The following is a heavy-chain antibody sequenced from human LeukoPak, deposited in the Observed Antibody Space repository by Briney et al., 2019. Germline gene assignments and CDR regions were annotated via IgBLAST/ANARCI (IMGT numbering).Heavy chain of an antibody. J-gene: IGHJ3*02. CDR2: IYHSGST. D-gene: IGHD3-3*01. CDR3: ARSRCRITIFGVFIRDAFDI. CDR1: GYSISSGYY. Sequence: PSETLSLTCAVSGYSISSGYYWGWIRQPPVKGLEWIGSIYHSGSTYYNPSLKSRVTISVDTSKNQFSLKLSSVTAADTAVYYCARSRCRITIFGVFIRDAFDIWGQGTMVTVYS. V-gene: IGHV4-38-2*01.